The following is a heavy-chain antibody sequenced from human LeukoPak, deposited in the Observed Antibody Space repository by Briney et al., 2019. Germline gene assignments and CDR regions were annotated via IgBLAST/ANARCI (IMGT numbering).Heavy chain of an antibody. D-gene: IGHD2-21*02. V-gene: IGHV3-23*01. CDR2: ISGSGGST. CDR3: ARVFATVVTAIPDFDY. Sequence: GGSMRLSCAASGFTFSSYAMSWVRQAPGKGLEWVSAISGSGGSTYYADSVKGRFTISRDNSKNTLYLQMNSLRAEDTAVYYCARVFATVVTAIPDFDYWGQGTLVTVSS. J-gene: IGHJ4*02. CDR1: GFTFSSYA.